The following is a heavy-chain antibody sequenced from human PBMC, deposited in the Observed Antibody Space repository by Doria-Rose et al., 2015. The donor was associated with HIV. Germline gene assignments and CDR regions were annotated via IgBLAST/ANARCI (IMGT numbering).Heavy chain of an antibody. Sequence: QVQLVESGSEVKKPGSSVKVSCKASGGTFSSYTISWVRQAPGQGLEWMGRIIPILDIVNCALRFQGRVTITADESTSTAYMELSSLRSEDTAIYYCASQWERSSFDYWGQGTLVTVSS. D-gene: IGHD1-26*01. CDR1: GGTFSSYT. J-gene: IGHJ4*02. CDR3: ASQWERSSFDY. V-gene: IGHV1-69*02. CDR2: IIPILDIV.